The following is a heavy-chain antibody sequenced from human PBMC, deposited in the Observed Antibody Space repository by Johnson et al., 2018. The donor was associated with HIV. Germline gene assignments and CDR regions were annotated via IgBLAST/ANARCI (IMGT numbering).Heavy chain of an antibody. CDR1: GFTVSSSS. Sequence: VQLVESGGGLVQPGESLRLSCAASGFTVSSSSMSWVRQATGKGLEWVANIKEDGSQKYYVDSVKGRFTISRDNAKNSLYLQMNSLRGEDTAVYYCARDGFYSGSYDMFDIWGQGTMVTVSS. V-gene: IGHV3-7*01. J-gene: IGHJ3*02. CDR3: ARDGFYSGSYDMFDI. CDR2: IKEDGSQK. D-gene: IGHD1-26*01.